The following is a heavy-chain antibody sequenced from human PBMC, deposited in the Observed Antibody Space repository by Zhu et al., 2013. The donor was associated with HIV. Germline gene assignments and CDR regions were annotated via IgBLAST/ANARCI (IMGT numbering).Heavy chain of an antibody. V-gene: IGHV1-3*01. CDR3: AREGLYSYYFDY. CDR2: INAGTGNT. D-gene: IGHD3-16*01. J-gene: IGHJ4*02. Sequence: QVQLVQSGAEVKKPGASVKVSCKASGYTFTSYAMHWMRQAPGQRLEWMGWINAGTGNTKYSQKFQGRVTITRDTSASTAYMELSSLRSEDTAVYYCAREGLYSYYFDYWGQGTLVTVSS. CDR1: GYTFTSYA.